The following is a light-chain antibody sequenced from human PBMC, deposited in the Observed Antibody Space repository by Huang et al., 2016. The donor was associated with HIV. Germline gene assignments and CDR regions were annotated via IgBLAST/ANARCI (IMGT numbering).Light chain of an antibody. Sequence: EVVLTQSPGTLSLSPGERATLSCRASQSVDNTRVAWYPQKPGQPPRLIIFDTSSRANDIPERFSGSGSGTDFTLTINRLEPEDFAVYYCQQFGPSPAFGQGTKVEIK. CDR3: QQFGPSPA. V-gene: IGKV3-20*01. CDR1: QSVDNTR. J-gene: IGKJ1*01. CDR2: DTS.